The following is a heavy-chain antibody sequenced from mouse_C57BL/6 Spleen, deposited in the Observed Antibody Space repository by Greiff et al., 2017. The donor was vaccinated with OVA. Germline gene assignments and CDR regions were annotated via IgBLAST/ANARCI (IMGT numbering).Heavy chain of an antibody. J-gene: IGHJ4*01. CDR2: IYPGSGNT. V-gene: IGHV1-66*01. CDR3: AGYSNYPYYYAMDY. Sequence: VQLQQSGPELVKPGASVKISCKASGYSFTSYYIHWVKQRPGQGLEWIGWIYPGSGNTKYNEKFKGKATLTADTSSSTAYMQLSSLTSEDSAVYYCAGYSNYPYYYAMDYWGQGTSVTVSS. CDR1: GYSFTSYY. D-gene: IGHD2-5*01.